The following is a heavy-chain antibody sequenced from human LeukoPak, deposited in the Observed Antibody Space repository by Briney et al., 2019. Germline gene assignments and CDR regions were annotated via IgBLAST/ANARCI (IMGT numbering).Heavy chain of an antibody. CDR1: GGSISPFY. Sequence: SETLSLTCTVSGGSISPFYWSWIRQPPGKGLEWIAYIYYSGSTRYNPSLKSRVAISVDTSNNQVPLKLSSVTAADTVVYYCARHGYCSGGSCYWDYWGQGTLVTVSS. CDR2: IYYSGST. V-gene: IGHV4-59*08. D-gene: IGHD2-15*01. CDR3: ARHGYCSGGSCYWDY. J-gene: IGHJ4*02.